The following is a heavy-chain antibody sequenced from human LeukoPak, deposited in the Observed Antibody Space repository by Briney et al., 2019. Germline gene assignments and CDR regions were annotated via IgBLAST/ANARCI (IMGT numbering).Heavy chain of an antibody. V-gene: IGHV3-30*18. D-gene: IGHD3-10*01. CDR1: GFTFSSYG. J-gene: IGHJ4*02. Sequence: GGSLRLSCAASGFTFSSYGMHWVRQAPGKGLEWVAVISYDGSNKYYADSVKGRFTISRDNSKNTLYLQMNSLRAEDTAIYFCAKGGEFGELNYFDYWGQGTLVTVSS. CDR3: AKGGEFGELNYFDY. CDR2: ISYDGSNK.